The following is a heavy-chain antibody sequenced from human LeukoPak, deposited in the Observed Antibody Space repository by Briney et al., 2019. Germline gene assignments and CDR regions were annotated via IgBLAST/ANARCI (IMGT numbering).Heavy chain of an antibody. CDR1: GGTFSSYA. J-gene: IGHJ4*02. CDR3: ASSGSGETVYYFDY. D-gene: IGHD3-3*01. CDR2: IIPIFGTA. V-gene: IGHV1-69*13. Sequence: ASVKVSCKASGGTFSSYAISWVRQAPGQGLEWMGGIIPIFGTANYAQKFQGRVTITADESTSTAYMELSSLRSEDTAVYYCASSGSGETVYYFDYRGQGTLVTVSS.